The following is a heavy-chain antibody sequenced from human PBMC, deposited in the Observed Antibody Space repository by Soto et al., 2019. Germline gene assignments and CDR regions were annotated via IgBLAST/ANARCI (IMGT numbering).Heavy chain of an antibody. Sequence: PSETLSLTCTVSGGSISSSSYYWGWIRQPPGKGLEWIGSIYYSGSTYYNPSLKSRVTISVDTSKNQFSLKLSSVTAADTAVYYCARYRGYSYAIPQVSYYGMDVWGQGTTVTVS. J-gene: IGHJ6*02. V-gene: IGHV4-39*01. CDR3: ARYRGYSYAIPQVSYYGMDV. CDR2: IYYSGST. CDR1: GGSISSSSYY. D-gene: IGHD5-18*01.